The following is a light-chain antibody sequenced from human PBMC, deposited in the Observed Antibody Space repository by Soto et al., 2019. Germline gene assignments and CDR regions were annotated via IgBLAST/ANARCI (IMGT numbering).Light chain of an antibody. J-gene: IGKJ4*01. V-gene: IGKV1-39*01. CDR3: QQSYRLPLI. CDR2: AAS. Sequence: DIQMTQSPSSLSASVGDRVTITCRASQSISSYLNWYEQKPGKAPNLLIYAASTLQSGVPSRFRGSGSGTEFTLTIDSLQPEDFATYFCQQSYRLPLIFGGGTKVDI. CDR1: QSISSY.